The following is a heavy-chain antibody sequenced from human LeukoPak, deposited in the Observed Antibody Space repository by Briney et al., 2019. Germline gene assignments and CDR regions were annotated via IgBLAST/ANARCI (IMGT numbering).Heavy chain of an antibody. CDR1: GGSISSYY. J-gene: IGHJ3*02. Sequence: SETLSLTCTVSGGSISSYYWSWIRQPPGKGLGWIGYIYYSGSTNYNPSLKSRVTISVDTSKNQFSLKLSSVTAADTAVYYCARRSVGSGWFDAFDIWGQGTMVTVSS. D-gene: IGHD6-19*01. V-gene: IGHV4-59*08. CDR2: IYYSGST. CDR3: ARRSVGSGWFDAFDI.